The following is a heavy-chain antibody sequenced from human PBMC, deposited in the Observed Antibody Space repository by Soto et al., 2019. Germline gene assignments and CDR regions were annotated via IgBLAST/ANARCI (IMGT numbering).Heavy chain of an antibody. CDR2: ISYDGSNK. J-gene: IGHJ6*02. V-gene: IGHV3-30*18. CDR1: GFTFISYG. CDR3: AKAGGCTNGVCYTDYYYGMDV. D-gene: IGHD2-8*01. Sequence: GGSLRLSCAASGFTFISYGMHWVRQAPCKGLEWVAVISYDGSNKYYADSVKGRFTISRDNSKNTLYLQMNSLRAEDTAVYYCAKAGGCTNGVCYTDYYYGMDVWGQGTTVTVSS.